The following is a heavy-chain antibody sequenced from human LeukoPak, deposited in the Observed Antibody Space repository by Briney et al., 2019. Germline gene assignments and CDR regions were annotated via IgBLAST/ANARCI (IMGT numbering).Heavy chain of an antibody. CDR1: GYTFTGYY. CDR2: INPNSGGT. V-gene: IGHV1-2*02. CDR3: ARIGYSSSWYDAFDI. J-gene: IGHJ3*02. D-gene: IGHD6-13*01. Sequence: GASVKVSCKASGYTFTGYYMHWVRQAPGQGLEWMGWINPNSGGTNYAQKFQGRVTMTRDTSISTAYMGLSRLRSDDTAVYYCARIGYSSSWYDAFDIWGQGTMVTVSS.